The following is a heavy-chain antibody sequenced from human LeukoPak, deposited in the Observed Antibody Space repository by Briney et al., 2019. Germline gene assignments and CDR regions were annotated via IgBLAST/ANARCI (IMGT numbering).Heavy chain of an antibody. CDR1: GYMFTRYG. Sequence: ASVKVSCKASGYMFTRYGISWVRQAPGQGLEWMGWISGYNGHTNYAQKLQGRVTMTTDTSTSTAYMELRSLRSDDTAVYYCARVSSGWRARLYYFDYWGQGTLVTVSS. D-gene: IGHD6-19*01. V-gene: IGHV1-18*01. CDR3: ARVSSGWRARLYYFDY. J-gene: IGHJ4*02. CDR2: ISGYNGHT.